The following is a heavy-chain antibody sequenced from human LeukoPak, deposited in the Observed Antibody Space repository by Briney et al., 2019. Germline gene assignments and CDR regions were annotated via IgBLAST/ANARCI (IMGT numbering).Heavy chain of an antibody. CDR1: GFTFSSYW. CDR3: AKGRSSGYYYAVNFDY. Sequence: QTGGSLRLSCAASGFTFSSYWMTWVRQAPGKGLEWVANIKKDGSIKAYVDSVKGRFTISRDNAKNSLYLQMNSLRAEDTAVYYCAKGRSSGYYYAVNFDYWGQGTLVTVSS. D-gene: IGHD3-22*01. V-gene: IGHV3-7*01. J-gene: IGHJ4*02. CDR2: IKKDGSIK.